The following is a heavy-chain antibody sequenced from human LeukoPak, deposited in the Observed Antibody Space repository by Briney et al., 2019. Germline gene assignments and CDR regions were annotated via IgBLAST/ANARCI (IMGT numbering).Heavy chain of an antibody. J-gene: IGHJ4*02. CDR1: GGTFSSYA. V-gene: IGHV1-69*04. CDR2: IIPILGIA. Sequence: SVKVSCKASGGTFSSYAISWVRQAPGQGLEWMGRIIPILGIANYAQKFQGRVTITADKSTSTAYMELSSLRSEDTAVYYCARDRAAVAGTFSDYRGQGTLVTVSS. CDR3: ARDRAAVAGTFSDY. D-gene: IGHD6-19*01.